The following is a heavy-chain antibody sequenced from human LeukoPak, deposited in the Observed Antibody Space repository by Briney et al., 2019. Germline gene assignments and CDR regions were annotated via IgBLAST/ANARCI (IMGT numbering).Heavy chain of an antibody. V-gene: IGHV4-39*01. CDR3: APIAAAGRGYYYYYMDV. CDR1: GGSISSSSYY. D-gene: IGHD6-13*01. J-gene: IGHJ6*03. CDR2: IYYSGST. Sequence: PSQTLSLTCTVSGGSISSSSYYWGWIRQPPGKGLEWIGSIYYSGSTYYNPSLKSRVTISVDTSKNQFSLKLSSVTAADTAVYYCAPIAAAGRGYYYYYMDVWRKGTTVTVSS.